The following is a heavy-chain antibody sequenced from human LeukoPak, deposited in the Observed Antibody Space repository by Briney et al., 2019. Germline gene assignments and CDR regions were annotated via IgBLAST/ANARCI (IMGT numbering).Heavy chain of an antibody. V-gene: IGHV4-59*01. J-gene: IGHJ5*02. CDR1: GGSISSYY. D-gene: IGHD1-26*01. CDR3: ARGGNYWPQWWFDP. Sequence: SETLSLTCTVSGGSISSYYWSWIRQPPGKGLEWIGYIYYTGSTSYNPSLKSRVTMSLDASKNQFSLELNSVTPAGTAVYYCARGGNYWPQWWFDPWGRGTLVSVSS. CDR2: IYYTGST.